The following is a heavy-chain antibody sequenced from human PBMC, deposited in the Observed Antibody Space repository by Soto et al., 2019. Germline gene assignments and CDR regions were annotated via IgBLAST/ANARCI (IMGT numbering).Heavy chain of an antibody. CDR3: EAYYYDSSGLEADYYYGMDV. J-gene: IGHJ6*02. D-gene: IGHD3-22*01. CDR1: GGSISSSSYY. V-gene: IGHV4-39*01. Sequence: PSETLSLTSTVSGGSISSSSYYWGWIRQPPGKGLEWIGSIYYSGSTYYNPSLKSRVTISVDTSKNQFSLKLSSVTAADTAVYYCEAYYYDSSGLEADYYYGMDVWGQGTTVTVSS. CDR2: IYYSGST.